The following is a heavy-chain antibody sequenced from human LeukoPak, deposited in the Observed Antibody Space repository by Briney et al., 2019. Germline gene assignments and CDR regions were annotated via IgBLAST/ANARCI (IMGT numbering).Heavy chain of an antibody. CDR1: GFTFSSYA. Sequence: GGSLRLSCAASGFTFSSYAMTWVRQAPGKGLEWVSGISGSGGNTYYTDSVRGRLSISRDNSKNTLYLQVNSLRAEDTAVYYCASRNNVGLLSPRGFLTPFDYWGQGTLVTVSS. V-gene: IGHV3-23*01. CDR3: ASRNNVGLLSPRGFLTPFDY. J-gene: IGHJ4*02. CDR2: ISGSGGNT. D-gene: IGHD3-3*01.